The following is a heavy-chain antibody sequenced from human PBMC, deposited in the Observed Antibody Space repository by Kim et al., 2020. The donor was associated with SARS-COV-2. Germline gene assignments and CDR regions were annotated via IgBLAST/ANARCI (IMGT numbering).Heavy chain of an antibody. J-gene: IGHJ4*02. Sequence: GGSLRLSCAASGFTFSSSGMHWVRQAPGKGLEWVAVITCDGSNKYSADSVKGRFTISRDNSKNTLYLQMNSLRAEDTAVYYCAKAVDYGSGSYYQEYIDYWGQGTLVTVSS. CDR2: ITCDGSNK. V-gene: IGHV3-30*18. CDR3: AKAVDYGSGSYYQEYIDY. D-gene: IGHD3-10*01. CDR1: GFTFSSSG.